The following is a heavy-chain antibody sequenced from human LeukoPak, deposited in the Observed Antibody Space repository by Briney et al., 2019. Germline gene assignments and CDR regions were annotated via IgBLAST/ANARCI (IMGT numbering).Heavy chain of an antibody. J-gene: IGHJ4*02. D-gene: IGHD6-19*01. CDR3: ARQRGYDSGGTGSFDS. CDR2: IYSTGST. Sequence: PSETLSLTYSVSGGSIGGAGSYWTWIRQQPGKDLDWIGYIYSTGSTSFNPSLRSRVSMPVDTSENQFSLRLSSVTAADRGVYFCARQRGYDSGGTGSFDSWGQGILVTVSS. CDR1: GGSIGGAGSY. V-gene: IGHV4-31*03.